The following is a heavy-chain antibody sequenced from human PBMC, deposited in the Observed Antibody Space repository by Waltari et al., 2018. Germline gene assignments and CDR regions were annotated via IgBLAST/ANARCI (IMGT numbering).Heavy chain of an antibody. D-gene: IGHD6-6*01. V-gene: IGHV3-21*01. Sequence: EVQLVESGGGLVKPGGSLRLSCAASGFTFSSYSMNWVRQAPGKGLEWVSSISSSSSYIYYADSVKGRFTISRDNAKNSLYLQMNSLRAEDTAMYYCASVIAARPRDYWGQGTLVTVSS. CDR3: ASVIAARPRDY. CDR2: ISSSSSYI. CDR1: GFTFSSYS. J-gene: IGHJ4*02.